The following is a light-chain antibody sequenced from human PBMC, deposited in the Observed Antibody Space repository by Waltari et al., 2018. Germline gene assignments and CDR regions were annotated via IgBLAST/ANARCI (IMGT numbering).Light chain of an antibody. V-gene: IGKV1-5*03. CDR2: KAF. J-gene: IGKJ2*01. Sequence: DTQMTQSPSTLSASVGDRVTITCRASQSILTWLAWYQQKPGKDPRLLIYKAFNLESGVPGRFSGSASETEFNLTVRSLQPDDSATYYCQQYHDYSAFGQGTKLEIK. CDR1: QSILTW. CDR3: QQYHDYSA.